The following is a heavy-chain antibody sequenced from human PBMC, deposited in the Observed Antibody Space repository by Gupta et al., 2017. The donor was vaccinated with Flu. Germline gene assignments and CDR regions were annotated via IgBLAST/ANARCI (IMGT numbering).Heavy chain of an antibody. Sequence: EVQLVETGGGLIQPGGSLRLSCAASGFTVSSNYMSWVRQAPGKGLEWVSVIYSGGSTYYADSVKGRFTISRDNSKNTLYLQMNSLRAEDTAVYYCARGLIWFGDEFGGYFDYWGQGTLVTVSS. CDR2: IYSGGST. V-gene: IGHV3-53*02. CDR1: GFTVSSNY. D-gene: IGHD3-10*01. J-gene: IGHJ4*02. CDR3: ARGLIWFGDEFGGYFDY.